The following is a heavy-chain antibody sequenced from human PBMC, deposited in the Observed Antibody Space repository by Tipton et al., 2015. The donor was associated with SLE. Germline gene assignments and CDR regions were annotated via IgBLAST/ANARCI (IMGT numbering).Heavy chain of an antibody. CDR3: VKELVLGAFDY. CDR1: GGSFSGYY. D-gene: IGHD3-10*01. J-gene: IGHJ4*02. V-gene: IGHV4-34*01. CDR2: INHSGST. Sequence: LRLSCAVYGGSFSGYYWSWIRQPPGKGLEWIGEINHSGSTNYNPSLKSRVTISVDASKNQFSLKLSSVTAADTAVYYCVKELVLGAFDYWGQGTLVTVSS.